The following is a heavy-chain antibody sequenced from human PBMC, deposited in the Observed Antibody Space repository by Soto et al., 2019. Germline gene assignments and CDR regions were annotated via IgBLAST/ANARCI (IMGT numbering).Heavy chain of an antibody. J-gene: IGHJ6*03. Sequence: PSETLSLTCTVSGGSISSGGYYWSWIRQHPGKGLEWIGYIYYSGSTYYNPSLKSRVTISVDTSKNQFSLKLSSVTAADTAVYYCARDSKNYYYMEVWGKGTTVTVSS. CDR1: GGSISSGGYY. CDR2: IYYSGST. CDR3: ARDSKNYYYMEV. V-gene: IGHV4-31*03.